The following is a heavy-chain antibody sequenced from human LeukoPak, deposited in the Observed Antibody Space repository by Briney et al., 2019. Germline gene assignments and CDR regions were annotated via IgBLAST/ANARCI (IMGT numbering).Heavy chain of an antibody. V-gene: IGHV4-39*07. CDR3: ATDCSGGSCYSSAFDY. D-gene: IGHD2-15*01. Sequence: SETLSLTCTVSGGSISSSSYYWDWIRQPPGKGLEWIGSIYYSGSTYYNPSLKSRVTISVDTSKNQFFLKLSSVTAADTAVYYCATDCSGGSCYSSAFDYWGQGTLVTVSS. CDR2: IYYSGST. CDR1: GGSISSSSYY. J-gene: IGHJ4*02.